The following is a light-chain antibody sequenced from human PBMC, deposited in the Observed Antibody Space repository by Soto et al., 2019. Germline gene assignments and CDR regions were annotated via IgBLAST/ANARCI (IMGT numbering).Light chain of an antibody. CDR2: AAS. V-gene: IGKV1-39*01. CDR1: QNISSY. J-gene: IGKJ1*01. CDR3: QQSYITPPGT. Sequence: DIQMTQSPSSLSASVGDRVTITCRVSQNISSYLNWYQQKPGKAPKLLIYAASSLQSGVPSRFSGSGSGTDFTLSISSLQREDFATYYCQQSYITPPGTFGQGTKVDI.